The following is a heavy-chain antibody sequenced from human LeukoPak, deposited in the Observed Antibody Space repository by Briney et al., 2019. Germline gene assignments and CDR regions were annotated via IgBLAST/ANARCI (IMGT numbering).Heavy chain of an antibody. CDR1: GYSFTSYW. J-gene: IGHJ3*02. V-gene: IGHV5-51*01. D-gene: IGHD3-10*01. CDR2: IYPGDSDT. Sequence: GESLRISCKGSGYSFTSYWIGWVRQMPGKGLEWMGIIYPGDSDTRYSPSFQGQVTISADKSISTAYLQWSSLKASDTAMYYCASQPAILGDAFDIWGQGTMVTVSS. CDR3: ASQPAILGDAFDI.